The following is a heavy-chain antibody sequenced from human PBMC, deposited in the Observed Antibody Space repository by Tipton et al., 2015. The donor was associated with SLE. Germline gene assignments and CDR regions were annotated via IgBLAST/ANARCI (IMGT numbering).Heavy chain of an antibody. CDR3: ARRKTHRYYFDQ. CDR1: GDSVSSGRYY. J-gene: IGHJ4*02. CDR2: VFYTGST. V-gene: IGHV4-39*07. Sequence: LRLSCAVSGDSVSSGRYYWGWIRQPPGKGLEWIGTVFYTGSTHYNPSLQGRVTVSLDASNNLLSLKLGAVTAADPAVYFCARRKTHRYYFDQWGQGTLVTVSS.